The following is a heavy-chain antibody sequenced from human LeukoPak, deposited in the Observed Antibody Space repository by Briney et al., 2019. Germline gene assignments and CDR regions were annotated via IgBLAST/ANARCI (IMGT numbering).Heavy chain of an antibody. CDR2: IYYTGST. Sequence: SETLSLTCAVYGGAFSGYYWGWIRQPPGKGLEWIGNIYYTGSTYYNPSLKSRVTISVDTSKNQFSLKLSSVTAADTAVYYCARLGDSGSYYPFDYWGQGTLVTVSS. V-gene: IGHV4-34*01. CDR3: ARLGDSGSYYPFDY. D-gene: IGHD1-26*01. J-gene: IGHJ4*02. CDR1: GGAFSGYY.